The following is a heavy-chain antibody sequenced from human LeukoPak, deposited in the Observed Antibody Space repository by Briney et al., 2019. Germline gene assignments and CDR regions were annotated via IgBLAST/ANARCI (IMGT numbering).Heavy chain of an antibody. CDR3: ARHGLAVGSGFNYFDY. CDR1: GYSFTSYW. Sequence: GESLKISCMGSGYSFTSYWIGWVRQMPGKGLEWMGIIYPGDSDTRYSPSFQGQVTISAGKSISTAYLQWSSLKASDTAMYYCARHGLAVGSGFNYFDYWGQGTLVTVSS. V-gene: IGHV5-51*01. J-gene: IGHJ4*02. CDR2: IYPGDSDT. D-gene: IGHD6-19*01.